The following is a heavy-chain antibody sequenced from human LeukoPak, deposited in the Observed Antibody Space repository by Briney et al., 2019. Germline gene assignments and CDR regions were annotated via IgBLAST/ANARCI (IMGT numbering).Heavy chain of an antibody. CDR1: GFTFSGSA. CDR2: IRSKANSYAT. J-gene: IGHJ4*02. Sequence: GGSLKLSCAASGFTFSGSAMHWVRQASGKGLEWVGRIRSKANSYATAYAASVKGGFTISRDDSKNTAYLQMNSLKTEDTAVYYCTRPGIAAAGIRDYWGQGTLVTVSS. V-gene: IGHV3-73*01. CDR3: TRPGIAAAGIRDY. D-gene: IGHD6-13*01.